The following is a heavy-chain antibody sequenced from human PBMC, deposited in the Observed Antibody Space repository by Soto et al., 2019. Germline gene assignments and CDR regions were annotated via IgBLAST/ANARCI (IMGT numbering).Heavy chain of an antibody. Sequence: QVQLVESGGGVVQPGRSLRLSCAASGFTFSSYAMHWVRQAPGKGLEWVAVISYDGSNKYYADSVKGRFTISRDNSTNTLYLQMNRLRAEDTAVYYCASEGGGYSYGYGPPRLMDVWGQGTTVTFSS. CDR3: ASEGGGYSYGYGPPRLMDV. CDR2: ISYDGSNK. V-gene: IGHV3-30-3*01. CDR1: GFTFSSYA. D-gene: IGHD5-18*01. J-gene: IGHJ6*02.